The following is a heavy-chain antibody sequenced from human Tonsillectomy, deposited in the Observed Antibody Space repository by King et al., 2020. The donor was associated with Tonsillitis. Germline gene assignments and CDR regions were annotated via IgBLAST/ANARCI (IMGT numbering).Heavy chain of an antibody. D-gene: IGHD5-12*01. V-gene: IGHV5-10-1*03. J-gene: IGHJ6*01. CDR2: IDPRDGYT. CDR1: GYSFTTSW. Sequence: QLVQSGAEMKKPGESLTVSCQGSGYSFTTSWISWVRQLPGKGLEWMGRIDPRDGYTNYSPSFQGHVTLSTATSTTTAYLQWSSLKASDTAMYYCARERRSSYNGMSGKNAMDVWGQGTTVIVSS. CDR3: ARERRSSYNGMSGKNAMDV.